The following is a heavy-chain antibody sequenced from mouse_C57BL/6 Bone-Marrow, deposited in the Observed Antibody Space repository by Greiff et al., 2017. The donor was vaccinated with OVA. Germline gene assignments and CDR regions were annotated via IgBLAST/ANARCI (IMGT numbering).Heavy chain of an antibody. CDR2: IDPENGDT. J-gene: IGHJ2*01. D-gene: IGHD2-1*01. V-gene: IGHV14-4*01. CDR3: TSYGNLDY. CDR1: GFNIKDDY. Sequence: EVQGVESGAELVRPGASVKLSCTASGFNIKDDYMHWVKQRPEQGLEWIGWIDPENGDTEYASKFQGKATITADTSSNTAYLQLSSLTSEDTAVYYCTSYGNLDYWGQGTTLTVSS.